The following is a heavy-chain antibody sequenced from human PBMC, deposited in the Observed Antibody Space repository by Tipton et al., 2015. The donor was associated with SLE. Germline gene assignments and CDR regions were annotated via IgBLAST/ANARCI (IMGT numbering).Heavy chain of an antibody. CDR3: ASEDRGGEDYYYGMDV. Sequence: SLRLSCAASGFTFSSYWMHWVRQAPGKGLEWVANINQDGSEKYHVDSVKGRFTISRDNAKNSLDLQMNSLRAEDTAVYYCASEDRGGEDYYYGMDVWGQGTTVTVSS. CDR1: GFTFSSYW. CDR2: INQDGSEK. D-gene: IGHD2-21*01. V-gene: IGHV3-7*01. J-gene: IGHJ6*02.